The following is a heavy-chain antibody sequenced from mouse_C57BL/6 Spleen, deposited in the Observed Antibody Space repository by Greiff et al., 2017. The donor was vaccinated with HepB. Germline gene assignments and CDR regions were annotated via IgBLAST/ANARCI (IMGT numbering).Heavy chain of an antibody. CDR1: GFTFSDYG. CDR2: ISSGSSTI. D-gene: IGHD1-1*01. Sequence: DVMLVESGGGLVKPGGSLKLSCAASGFTFSDYGMHWVRQAPEKGLEWVAYISSGSSTIYYADTVKGRFTISRDNAKNTLFLQMTSLRSEDTAMYYCARRSYSRYFDVWGTGTTVTVSS. J-gene: IGHJ1*03. CDR3: ARRSYSRYFDV. V-gene: IGHV5-17*01.